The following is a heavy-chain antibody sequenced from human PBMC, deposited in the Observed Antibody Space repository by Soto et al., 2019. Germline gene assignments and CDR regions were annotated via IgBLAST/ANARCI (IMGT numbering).Heavy chain of an antibody. Sequence: VQLVQSGAEVKKPGASVKVSCKASGYTFTSYGISWVRQAPGQGLEWMGWISAYNGNTNYAQKLQGRVTMTTDTSTSTAYMELRSLRSDDTAVYYCARDYDSSGYYYGYYYYYGMDVWGQGTTVTVSS. CDR1: GYTFTSYG. J-gene: IGHJ6*02. CDR2: ISAYNGNT. CDR3: ARDYDSSGYYYGYYYYYGMDV. V-gene: IGHV1-18*01. D-gene: IGHD3-22*01.